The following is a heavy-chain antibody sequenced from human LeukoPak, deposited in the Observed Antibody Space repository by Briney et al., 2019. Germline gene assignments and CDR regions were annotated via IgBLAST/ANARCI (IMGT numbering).Heavy chain of an antibody. V-gene: IGHV3-9*01. CDR1: GFTFDDYA. CDR3: ARLNEGYDSLWENWFDP. Sequence: PGRSLRLSCAASGFTFDDYAMHWVRQAPGKGLEWVSGISWNSGSICYADSVKGRFTISRDNAKNSLYLQMNSLRAEDTAVYYCARLNEGYDSLWENWFDPWGQGTLVTVSS. CDR2: ISWNSGSI. D-gene: IGHD3-3*01. J-gene: IGHJ5*02.